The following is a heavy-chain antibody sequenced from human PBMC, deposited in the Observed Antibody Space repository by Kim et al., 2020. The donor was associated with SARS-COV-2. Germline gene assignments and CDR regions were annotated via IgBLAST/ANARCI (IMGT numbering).Heavy chain of an antibody. CDR1: GFSLSTSGMC. CDR3: ARMGRYYGSGSYYCFDY. D-gene: IGHD3-10*01. J-gene: IGHJ4*02. Sequence: SGPTLVNPTQTLTLTCTFSGFSLSTSGMCVSWIRQPPGKALEWLALIDWDDDKYYSTSLKTRLTISKDTSKNQVVLTMTNMDPVDTATYYCARMGRYYGSGSYYCFDYWGQGTLVTVSS. CDR2: IDWDDDK. V-gene: IGHV2-70*01.